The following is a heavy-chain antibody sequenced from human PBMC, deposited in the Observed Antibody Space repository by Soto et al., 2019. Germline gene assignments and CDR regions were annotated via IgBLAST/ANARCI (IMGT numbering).Heavy chain of an antibody. V-gene: IGHV4-31*03. Sequence: QVQLQESGQGLVKPSQTLSLTCTVSGGSIRNDNFYWSYLRQRPGKGLEWIGYISYSGYTFYHPSLKSRVVISVDPSNNQFSLILDSVTAADTAVYYCARDFEGTVTGRGAFGILGRGTLVTVSS. CDR2: ISYSGYT. J-gene: IGHJ3*02. CDR3: ARDFEGTVTGRGAFGI. CDR1: GGSIRNDNFY. D-gene: IGHD6-19*01.